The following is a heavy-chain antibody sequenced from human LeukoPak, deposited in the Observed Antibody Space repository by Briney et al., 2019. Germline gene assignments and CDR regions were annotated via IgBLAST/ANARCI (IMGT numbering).Heavy chain of an antibody. CDR1: GFTFTNYA. V-gene: IGHV3-23*01. D-gene: IGHD3-22*01. CDR3: AGSDTIGYSPREWDYWYFDL. J-gene: IGHJ2*01. Sequence: PGGSLRLSCAASGFTFTNYAMSWVRQTPGKGLEWVSATVGSGPDTYHADSVKGRFTVSRDNAKNSLYLQMDSLRAEDTAVYYCAGSDTIGYSPREWDYWYFDLWGRGTLVTVSS. CDR2: TVGSGPDT.